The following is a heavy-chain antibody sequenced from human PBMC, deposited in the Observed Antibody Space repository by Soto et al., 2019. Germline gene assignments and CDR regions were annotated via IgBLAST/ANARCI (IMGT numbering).Heavy chain of an antibody. CDR3: SRDYYGPGPD. D-gene: IGHD3-22*01. CDR2: IKEDGGKT. J-gene: IGHJ4*02. V-gene: IGHV3-7*04. CDR1: GLTLSRYW. Sequence: EVQLVEAGGGLVQPGGSLRLSCVASGLTLSRYWMSWVRQAPGKGLEWVANIKEDGGKTYYVDSVKARFTISRDNAKNSVYLQMNSQRVEDTAVYYCSRDYYGPGPDWGQGTLVIVSS.